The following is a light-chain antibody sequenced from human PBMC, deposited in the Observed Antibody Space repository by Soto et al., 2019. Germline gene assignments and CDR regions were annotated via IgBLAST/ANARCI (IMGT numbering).Light chain of an antibody. Sequence: QSVLTQPASVSGSPGQSMTISCTGTSNDVGGYNYVSWYQQHPGKAPKLMIYDVSNRPSGVSNRFSGSKSGNTASLTISGLQAEDEADYYCSSYTSSSTLVFGGGTKLTVL. CDR1: SNDVGGYNY. V-gene: IGLV2-14*01. CDR3: SSYTSSSTLV. CDR2: DVS. J-gene: IGLJ2*01.